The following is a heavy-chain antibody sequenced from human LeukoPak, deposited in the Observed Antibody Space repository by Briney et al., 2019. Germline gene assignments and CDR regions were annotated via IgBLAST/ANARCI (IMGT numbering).Heavy chain of an antibody. Sequence: SETLSLTCAVYGGSFSGYYWSWIRQPPGKGLEWIGYIYYSGSTNYNPSLKSRVTISVDTSKNQFSLKLSSVTAADTAVYYCARTKYSSGWYFDYWGQGTLVTVSS. D-gene: IGHD6-19*01. V-gene: IGHV4-59*01. CDR2: IYYSGST. CDR3: ARTKYSSGWYFDY. CDR1: GGSFSGYY. J-gene: IGHJ4*02.